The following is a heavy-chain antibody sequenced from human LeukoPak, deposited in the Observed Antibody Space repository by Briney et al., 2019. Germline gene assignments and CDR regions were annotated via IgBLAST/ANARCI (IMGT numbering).Heavy chain of an antibody. CDR3: ARGNFQRITIFGVVILYYFDC. Sequence: GGSLRLSCAASGFTFSSYWMHWVRQAPGKGLVWVSRINSDGSSTSYADSVKGRFTISRDNAKNTLYLQMNSLRAEDTAVYYCARGNFQRITIFGVVILYYFDCWGQGTLVTVSS. J-gene: IGHJ4*02. V-gene: IGHV3-74*01. CDR1: GFTFSSYW. D-gene: IGHD3-3*01. CDR2: INSDGSST.